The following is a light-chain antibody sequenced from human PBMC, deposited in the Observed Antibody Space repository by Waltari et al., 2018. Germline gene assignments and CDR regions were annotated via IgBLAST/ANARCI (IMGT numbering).Light chain of an antibody. CDR3: QQRSNWPYT. Sequence: SSRASQTVRSYLAWYQQKPGQAPRLLIFDASSRAPGIPAKFSGSGSGTDFTVTVSNLEPEDFAVYYCQQRSNWPYTFGQGTRVEIK. CDR1: QTVRSY. CDR2: DAS. J-gene: IGKJ2*01. V-gene: IGKV3-11*01.